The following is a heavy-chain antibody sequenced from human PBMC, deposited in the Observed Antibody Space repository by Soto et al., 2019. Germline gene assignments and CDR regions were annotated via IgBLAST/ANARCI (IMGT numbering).Heavy chain of an antibody. V-gene: IGHV3-48*01. D-gene: IGHD2-15*01. Sequence: EVQLVESGGGLVQPGGSLRLSCAASGFTFSSYSMNWVRQAPGKGLEWVSYISSSSSTIYYADSVKGRFTISRDNAKNSLYLQMNRLRAEDTAVYYCAREADIVVVVAATTVGAFDIWGQGTMVTVSS. J-gene: IGHJ3*02. CDR2: ISSSSSTI. CDR1: GFTFSSYS. CDR3: AREADIVVVVAATTVGAFDI.